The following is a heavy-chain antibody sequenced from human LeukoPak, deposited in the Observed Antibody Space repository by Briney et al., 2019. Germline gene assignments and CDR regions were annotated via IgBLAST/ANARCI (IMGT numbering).Heavy chain of an antibody. CDR3: ATKYSPDY. D-gene: IGHD5-18*01. J-gene: IGHJ4*02. CDR2: IRYGGSDK. CDR1: GFTFSSYG. V-gene: IGHV3-30*02. Sequence: GGSLRPSCAASGFTFSSYGMHWVRQAPGKGLEWVAFIRYGGSDKYYADSVKGRFTISRDNSKSTLYLQMNSLRAEDTAVYYCATKYSPDYWGQGTLVTVSS.